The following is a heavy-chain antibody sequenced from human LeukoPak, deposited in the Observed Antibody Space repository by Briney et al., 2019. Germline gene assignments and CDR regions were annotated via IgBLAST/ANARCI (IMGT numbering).Heavy chain of an antibody. J-gene: IGHJ5*02. V-gene: IGHV4-34*01. CDR1: GGSFSGYY. CDR2: INHSGST. Sequence: SETLSFTCAVYGGSFSGYYWSWIRQPPGKGLEWIGEINHSGSTNYNPSLKSRVTISVDTSKNQFSLNLRSVTAADTAVYYCVRGPYGSSISNWFDPWGQGLLVTVSS. D-gene: IGHD3-10*01. CDR3: VRGPYGSSISNWFDP.